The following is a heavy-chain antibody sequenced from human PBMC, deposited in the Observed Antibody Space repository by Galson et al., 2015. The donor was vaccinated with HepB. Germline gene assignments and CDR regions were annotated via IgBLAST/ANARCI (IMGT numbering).Heavy chain of an antibody. CDR1: GDSVSSNSAA. CDR2: TYYKSNYYS. CDR3: ARDPYTRGRYYYGMDV. V-gene: IGHV6-1*01. Sequence: CAISGDSVSSNSAAWNWIRQSPSGGLEWLGRTYYKSNYYSDYAVSVKSRITINPDTSKNQFSLQLNSVTPEDTAVYYCARDPYTRGRYYYGMDVWGQGTTVTVSS. J-gene: IGHJ6*02. D-gene: IGHD2-2*02.